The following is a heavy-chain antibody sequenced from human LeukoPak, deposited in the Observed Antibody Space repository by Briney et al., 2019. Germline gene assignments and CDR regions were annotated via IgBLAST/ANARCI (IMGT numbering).Heavy chain of an antibody. CDR1: GGSIISYY. Sequence: SETLSLTCTVSGGSIISYYWSWIRQPPGKGLEWIGYIYYSGSTNYNPSLKSRVTISVDTSKNQFSLKLSSVTAAATAVYYCARWVGATWFDPWGQGTLVPVSS. V-gene: IGHV4-59*08. J-gene: IGHJ5*02. D-gene: IGHD1-26*01. CDR2: IYYSGST. CDR3: ARWVGATWFDP.